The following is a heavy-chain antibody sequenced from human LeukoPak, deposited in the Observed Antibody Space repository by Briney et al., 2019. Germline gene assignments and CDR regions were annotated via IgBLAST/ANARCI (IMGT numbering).Heavy chain of an antibody. CDR1: GFTVSSNY. D-gene: IGHD5-12*01. CDR2: IYSGGST. V-gene: IGHV3-53*01. J-gene: IGHJ4*02. Sequence: HGRSLRLSCAASGFTVSSNYMSWVRQAPGKGLEWVSVIYSGGSTYYADSVKGRFTISRDNAKNSLYLQMNSLRAEDTAMYYCARDSGYNAFDYWGQETLVTVSS. CDR3: ARDSGYNAFDY.